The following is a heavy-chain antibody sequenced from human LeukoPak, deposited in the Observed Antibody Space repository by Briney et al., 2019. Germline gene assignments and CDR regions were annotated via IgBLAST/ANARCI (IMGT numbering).Heavy chain of an antibody. Sequence: PGGSLRLSCAVSGFRVTNDYMNWVRQAPGKGLEWVSIIYAGGSTYYADSVKDRFTISRDSSNNTLFLQMSNLRADDSGLYYCATDIRSSPLGFWGHGTLVTVSS. V-gene: IGHV3-66*01. CDR1: GFRVTNDY. CDR2: IYAGGST. J-gene: IGHJ4*01. CDR3: ATDIRSSPLGF. D-gene: IGHD3-9*01.